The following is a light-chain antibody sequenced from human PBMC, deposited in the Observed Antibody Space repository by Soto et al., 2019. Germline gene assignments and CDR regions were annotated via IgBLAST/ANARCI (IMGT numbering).Light chain of an antibody. J-gene: IGKJ5*01. CDR2: GAS. V-gene: IGKV3-15*01. CDR3: QQYNTWSPIT. CDR1: QSIYNK. Sequence: VEISEAAATLSVSPGERVTLSCRASQSIYNKVAWYQQKPGQAPRLLIYGASTRATGISARFSGSGSGTEFTLIISSLQSEDFAVYYCQQYNTWSPITFGQGTRLEIK.